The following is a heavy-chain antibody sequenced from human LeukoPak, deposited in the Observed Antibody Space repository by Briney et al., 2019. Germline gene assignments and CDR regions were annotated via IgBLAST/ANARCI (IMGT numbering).Heavy chain of an antibody. CDR1: GHTFTSYG. Sequence: ASVKVSCKASGHTFTSYGISWVRQAPGQGLEWMGWISAYNGNTNYAQKLQGRVTMTTDTSTSTAYMELRSLRSDDTAVYYCARDEFMWFGGYYFDYWGQGTLVTVSS. J-gene: IGHJ4*02. D-gene: IGHD3-10*01. CDR2: ISAYNGNT. V-gene: IGHV1-18*01. CDR3: ARDEFMWFGGYYFDY.